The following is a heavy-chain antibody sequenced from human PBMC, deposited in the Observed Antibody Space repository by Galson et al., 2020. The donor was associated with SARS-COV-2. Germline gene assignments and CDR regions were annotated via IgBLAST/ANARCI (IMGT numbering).Heavy chain of an antibody. V-gene: IGHV4-30-4*07. J-gene: IGHJ5*02. CDR3: ARGGDYPNWFDP. CDR2: IYYSGST. Sequence: SETLSLTCAVSGGSISSGGYSWSWIRQPPGKGLEWIGYIYYSGSTYYNPSLKSRVTISVDTSKNQFSLKLSSVTAADTAVYYCARGGDYPNWFDPWGQGTLVTVSS. D-gene: IGHD4-17*01. CDR1: GGSISSGGYS.